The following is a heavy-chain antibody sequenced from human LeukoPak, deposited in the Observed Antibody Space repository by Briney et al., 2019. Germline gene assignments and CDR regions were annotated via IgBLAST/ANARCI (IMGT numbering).Heavy chain of an antibody. J-gene: IGHJ6*02. CDR3: AKVIYGDPRYYYYGMDV. V-gene: IGHV3-23*01. CDR2: ISGSGTGT. Sequence: GGSLRLSCAASGFTFSSYAMSWVRQAPGKGLEWVSVISGSGTGTYYADSVKGRFTISRDNSKNTLYPQMNSLRAEDTAVYYCAKVIYGDPRYYYYGMDVWGQGTTVTVSS. D-gene: IGHD4-17*01. CDR1: GFTFSSYA.